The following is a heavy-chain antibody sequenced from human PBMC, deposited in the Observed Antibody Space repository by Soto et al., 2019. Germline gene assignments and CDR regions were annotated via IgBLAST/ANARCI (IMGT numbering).Heavy chain of an antibody. J-gene: IGHJ5*02. D-gene: IGHD6-13*01. CDR2: ISAYNGNT. CDR1: GYTFTSYG. CDR3: ARRERAAGTDWGFDP. Sequence: ASVKVSCKASGYTFTSYGISWVRQAPGQGLEWMGWISAYNGNTNYAQKLQGRVTMTTDTPTSTAYMELRSLRSDDTAVYYCARRERAAGTDWGFDPWGQGTLVTVSS. V-gene: IGHV1-18*01.